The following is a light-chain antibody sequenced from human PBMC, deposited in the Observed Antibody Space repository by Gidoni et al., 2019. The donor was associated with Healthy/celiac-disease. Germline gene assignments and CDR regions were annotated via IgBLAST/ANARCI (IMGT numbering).Light chain of an antibody. CDR3: QQYGSSPPIT. Sequence: EIVLTQSPGTLSLSPGERATLSCRASQSVSSSYLAWYQQKPGQAPRLLIYGASSRATGIPDRFSGSGSGTDFTLTISRLEPEDFAVYYCQQYGSSPPITFXPXTKVXIK. CDR1: QSVSSSY. V-gene: IGKV3-20*01. CDR2: GAS. J-gene: IGKJ3*01.